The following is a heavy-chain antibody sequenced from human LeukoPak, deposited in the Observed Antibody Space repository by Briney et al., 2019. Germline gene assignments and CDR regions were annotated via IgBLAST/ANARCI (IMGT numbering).Heavy chain of an antibody. CDR1: GYTFTSYY. CDR3: ARGGYYDFWSGFIRDYMDV. Sequence: ASVKVSCKASGYTFTSYYMHWVRQAPGQGLEWMGIINPSGSSTSYAQKFQGRVTMTRDTSTSTVYMELSSLRSEDTAVYYCARGGYYDFWSGFIRDYMDVWGKGTTVTVSS. D-gene: IGHD3-3*01. V-gene: IGHV1-46*01. CDR2: INPSGSST. J-gene: IGHJ6*03.